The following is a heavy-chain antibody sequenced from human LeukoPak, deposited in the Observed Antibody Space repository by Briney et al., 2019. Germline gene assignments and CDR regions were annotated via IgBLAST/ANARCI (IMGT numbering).Heavy chain of an antibody. CDR3: ARDWRTYGGKRVVGY. J-gene: IGHJ4*02. D-gene: IGHD4-23*01. CDR2: INPNSGGT. Sequence: ASVKVSCKASGYTFTFYYIHWVRQAPGQGLEWMGWINPNSGGTNYAQKFQGRVNMTRDTAISTAYMEVSRLRSEDTAVYYCARDWRTYGGKRVVGYWGEGTLVSVSS. CDR1: GYTFTFYY. V-gene: IGHV1-2*02.